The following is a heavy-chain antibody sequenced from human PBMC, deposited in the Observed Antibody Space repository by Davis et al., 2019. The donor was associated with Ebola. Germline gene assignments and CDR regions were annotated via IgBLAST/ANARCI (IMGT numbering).Heavy chain of an antibody. CDR2: IWYDGSNK. CDR1: GFTFSSYG. Sequence: GESLKISCAASGFTFSSYGMHWVCQAPGKGLEWVAVIWYDGSNKYYADSVKGRFTISRDNSKNTLYLQMNSLRAEDTAVYYCARGGYYYGSGSYNFEYWGQGTLVTVSS. D-gene: IGHD3-10*01. CDR3: ARGGYYYGSGSYNFEY. V-gene: IGHV3-33*01. J-gene: IGHJ4*02.